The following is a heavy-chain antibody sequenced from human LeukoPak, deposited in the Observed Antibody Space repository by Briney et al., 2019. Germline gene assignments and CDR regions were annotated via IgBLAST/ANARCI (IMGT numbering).Heavy chain of an antibody. Sequence: SETLSLTCTVSGGSISSSSYYWGWLRQPPGTGLEWIVSIYYSGSTYYNPSLKSRVTISVDTSKNQFSLKLSSVTAADTAVYYCARIDRALVQGVTRRFYYMDVWGKGTTVTVSS. CDR1: GGSISSSSYY. CDR3: ARIDRALVQGVTRRFYYMDV. D-gene: IGHD3-10*01. J-gene: IGHJ6*03. V-gene: IGHV4-39*01. CDR2: IYYSGST.